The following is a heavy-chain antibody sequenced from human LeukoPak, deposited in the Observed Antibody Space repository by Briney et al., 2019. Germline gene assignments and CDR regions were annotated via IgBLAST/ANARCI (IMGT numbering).Heavy chain of an antibody. CDR2: IKQDESEK. Sequence: GGSLRLSCAVSGFTFSNYWMSWVRQAPGRGLEWVAHIKQDESEKYYVDSVKGRFTISRDNAKNSLYLQMNSLRAEDTAIYYCARDKIVGASKFDYWGQGTLVTVSS. V-gene: IGHV3-7*01. CDR3: ARDKIVGASKFDY. CDR1: GFTFSNYW. J-gene: IGHJ4*02. D-gene: IGHD1-26*01.